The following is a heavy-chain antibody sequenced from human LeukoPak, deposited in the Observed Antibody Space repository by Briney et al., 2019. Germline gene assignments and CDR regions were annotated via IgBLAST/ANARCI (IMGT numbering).Heavy chain of an antibody. CDR1: GFTFSSYA. V-gene: IGHV3-64*01. D-gene: IGHD6-19*01. J-gene: IGHJ4*02. Sequence: GGSLRLSCATSGFTFSSYAMHWVRQAPGKGLEYVSAISSNGGSTYYANSVKGRFTISRDNSKNTLYLQMGSLRAEDMAVYYCARRSSGWQLDYWGQGTLVTVSS. CDR3: ARRSSGWQLDY. CDR2: ISSNGGST.